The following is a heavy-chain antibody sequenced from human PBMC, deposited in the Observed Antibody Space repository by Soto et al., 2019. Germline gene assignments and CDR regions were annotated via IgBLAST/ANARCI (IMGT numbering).Heavy chain of an antibody. D-gene: IGHD3-9*01. V-gene: IGHV4-59*12. CDR1: GGSIGCYY. CDR2: IYYTGRT. Sequence: PSETLSLTCTVSGGSIGCYYWSWIRQAPGKGLEWLGYIYYTGRTKYNPSLKTRVTMSADTTKNQVSLRLTSVTAADTAVYYCARVRERLQYFDWFYHFDSWGQGTLVTVSS. CDR3: ARVRERLQYFDWFYHFDS. J-gene: IGHJ4*02.